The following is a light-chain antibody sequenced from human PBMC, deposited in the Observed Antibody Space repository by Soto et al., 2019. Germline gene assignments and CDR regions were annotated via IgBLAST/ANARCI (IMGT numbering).Light chain of an antibody. CDR2: DDS. V-gene: IGLV2-23*01. J-gene: IGLJ3*02. CDR3: CSYAGSSTSVM. CDR1: TSDVGSYNL. Sequence: QSVLTQPASVSGSPGQSITIFCTGTTSDVGSYNLVSWYQQHPGKAPKLMIYDDSERPSGVSNRFSGSKSGNTASLTISGLQAEDEADYYCCSYAGSSTSVMFGGGTKLTVL.